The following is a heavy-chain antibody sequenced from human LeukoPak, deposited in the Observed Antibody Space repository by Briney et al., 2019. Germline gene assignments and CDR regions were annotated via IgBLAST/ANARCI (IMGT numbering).Heavy chain of an antibody. CDR2: ISSSSSDI. D-gene: IGHD3-10*01. V-gene: IGHV3-21*01. CDR1: GFTFSTYS. Sequence: GGSLRLSCAASGFTFSTYSMNWVRQAPGKGLEWVSSISSSSSDIYYADSMKGRFTISRDNAKSSLYLQMNSLRAEDTAVYYCARFGELFTDDFYYGMDVWGQGTTVTVSS. CDR3: ARFGELFTDDFYYGMDV. J-gene: IGHJ6*02.